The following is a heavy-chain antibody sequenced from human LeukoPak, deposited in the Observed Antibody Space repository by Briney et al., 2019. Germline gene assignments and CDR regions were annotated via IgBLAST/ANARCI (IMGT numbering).Heavy chain of an antibody. V-gene: IGHV4-34*01. Sequence: SETLSLACAVYGGSFSGYYWSWIRQPPGKGLEWIGEINHSGSTNYNPSLKRRVTISVDTSKIQFSLKLSSVTAADTAVYYCAGGLLPYGAFDYWGQGTLVTVSS. CDR2: INHSGST. J-gene: IGHJ4*02. D-gene: IGHD4-17*01. CDR3: AGGLLPYGAFDY. CDR1: GGSFSGYY.